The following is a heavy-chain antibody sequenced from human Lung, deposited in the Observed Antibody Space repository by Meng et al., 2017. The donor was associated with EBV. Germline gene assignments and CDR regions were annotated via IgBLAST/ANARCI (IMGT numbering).Heavy chain of an antibody. J-gene: IGHJ5*02. CDR2: ISSSGSII. D-gene: IGHD6-19*01. Sequence: QVRGGELGGGLVKPGGSLRLSCAASGFIFSDYYMSWIRQAPGKGLEWVSYISSSGSIIYYADSVKGRFTISRDNAKNSVFLQMNSLRVEDTAVYYCAIPDSSGWGGGSWGQGTLVTVSS. CDR1: GFIFSDYY. CDR3: AIPDSSGWGGGS. V-gene: IGHV3-11*04.